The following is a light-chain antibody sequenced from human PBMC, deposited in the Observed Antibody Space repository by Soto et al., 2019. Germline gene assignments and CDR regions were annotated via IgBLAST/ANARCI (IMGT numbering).Light chain of an antibody. CDR1: NSDVGGYNY. CDR2: DVS. V-gene: IGLV2-11*01. J-gene: IGLJ1*01. CDR3: YSHAGSYTFV. Sequence: QSALTQPSSVSGSRGQSVTISCTGTNSDVGGYNYVSWYQQHPGKAPKLMIYDVSKRPSGVPYRFSGSKSGNTASLTISGLQAEDEADYYCYSHAGSYTFVFGTGTKVTVL.